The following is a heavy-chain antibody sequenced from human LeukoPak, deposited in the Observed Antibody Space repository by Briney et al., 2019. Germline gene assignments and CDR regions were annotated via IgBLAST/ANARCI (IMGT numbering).Heavy chain of an antibody. CDR3: AKMSGYSYGHFDY. CDR2: ISTSGSNM. Sequence: GGSLRLSCAASGFTFSDYYMSWVRQAPGKGLEWVSYISTSGSNMYYADSVKGRFTISRDNAKNSLYLQMNSLRAEDTALYYCAKMSGYSYGHFDYWGQGTLVTVSS. J-gene: IGHJ4*02. V-gene: IGHV3-11*01. CDR1: GFTFSDYY. D-gene: IGHD5-18*01.